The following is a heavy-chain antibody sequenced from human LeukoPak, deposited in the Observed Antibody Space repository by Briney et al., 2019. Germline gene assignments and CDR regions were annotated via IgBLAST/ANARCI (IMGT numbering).Heavy chain of an antibody. V-gene: IGHV3-64D*06. CDR3: VTGRDTVATTYFDF. D-gene: IGHD5-12*01. CDR2: ISTNGGST. CDR1: GFTFSSYA. Sequence: GGSLRLTCSVSGFTFSSYAMHWVRQAPGRGLEYVSGISTNGGSTRYADSVKGRFTISRDNSKNTLYLQMSSLRAEDTAVYYCVTGRDTVATTYFDFWGQGTLVTVSS. J-gene: IGHJ4*02.